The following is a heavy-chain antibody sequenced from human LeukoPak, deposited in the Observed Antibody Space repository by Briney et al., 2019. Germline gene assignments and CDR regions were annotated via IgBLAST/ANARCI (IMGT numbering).Heavy chain of an antibody. CDR1: GFTFSSYA. Sequence: GRSLRLSCAASGFTFSSYAMHWVRQAPGKGLEWVAVISYDGSNKYYADSVKGRFTISRDNSKNTLYLQMNSLRAEDTAVYYCAREGDGYNMYFDYWGQGTLVTVSS. V-gene: IGHV3-30-3*01. CDR3: AREGDGYNMYFDY. D-gene: IGHD5-24*01. CDR2: ISYDGSNK. J-gene: IGHJ4*02.